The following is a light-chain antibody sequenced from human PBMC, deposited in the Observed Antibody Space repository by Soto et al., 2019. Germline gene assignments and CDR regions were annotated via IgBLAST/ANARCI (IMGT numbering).Light chain of an antibody. CDR1: QSVGTS. CDR3: LHHGSSLWT. CDR2: GAS. V-gene: IGKV3-20*01. Sequence: EIVLTQSPVTLSLSPGERGTLSCRASQSVGTSLAWYQQKPGQAPRLLIYGASNRATGIPDRFSGSGSGTDFTLTISKLEPEDFAMYYCLHHGSSLWTFGQGTKVDIK. J-gene: IGKJ1*01.